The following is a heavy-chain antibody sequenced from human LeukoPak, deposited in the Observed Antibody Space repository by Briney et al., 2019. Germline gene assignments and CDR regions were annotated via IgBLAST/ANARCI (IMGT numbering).Heavy chain of an antibody. V-gene: IGHV1-24*01. D-gene: IGHD3-3*01. CDR3: ARGGLIFGVVIIAGTQSDAFDI. Sequence: ASVKVSCKVSGYTLTELSMHWVRPAPGKGLEWMGGFDPEDGETIYAQKFQGRVTMTEDTSTDTAYMELSSLRSEDTAVYYCARGGLIFGVVIIAGTQSDAFDIWGQGTMVTVSS. J-gene: IGHJ3*02. CDR1: GYTLTELS. CDR2: FDPEDGET.